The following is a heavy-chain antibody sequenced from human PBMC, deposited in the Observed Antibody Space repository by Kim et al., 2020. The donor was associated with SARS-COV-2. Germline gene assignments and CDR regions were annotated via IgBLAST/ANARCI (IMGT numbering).Heavy chain of an antibody. Sequence: SETLSLTCTVSGGSISSSSYYWGWIRQPPGKGLEWIGSIYYSGSTYYNPSLKSRVTISVDTSKNQFSLKLSSVTAADTAVYYCARPYYGDRYWYFQHWGQGTLVTVSS. D-gene: IGHD4-17*01. CDR2: IYYSGST. J-gene: IGHJ1*01. CDR1: GGSISSSSYY. CDR3: ARPYYGDRYWYFQH. V-gene: IGHV4-39*01.